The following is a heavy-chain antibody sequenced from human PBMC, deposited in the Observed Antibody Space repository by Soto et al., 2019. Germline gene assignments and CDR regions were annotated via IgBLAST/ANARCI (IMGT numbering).Heavy chain of an antibody. CDR1: GDSIASGPYD. CDR3: ARDRVRRDNKPYGMDV. V-gene: IGHV4-31*03. J-gene: IGHJ6*02. CDR2: IFYTGST. Sequence: QVQLQESGPGLVKPSQTLSLTCTVSGDSIASGPYDWTWIRQHLGKGLEWIGNIFYTGSTYYNPSLQSRVSISVDTSKNQFSLRLTSVTAADTAIYYCARDRVRRDNKPYGMDVWGQGTTVTVSS. D-gene: IGHD2-21*01.